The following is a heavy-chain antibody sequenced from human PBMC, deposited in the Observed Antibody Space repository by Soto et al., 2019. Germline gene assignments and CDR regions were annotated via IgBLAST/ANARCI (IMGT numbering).Heavy chain of an antibody. CDR1: GYIFTNYG. D-gene: IGHD1-1*01. CDR3: ARDLNRVFDEDFRGTPAY. V-gene: IGHV1-18*01. J-gene: IGHJ4*02. Sequence: WASVKVSCKASGYIFTNYGISWVRQAPGQGLEWMGWISAYKGNTNYAQKFQGRVTLTTDTSTSTASMELRSLRSDDTAVYYCARDLNRVFDEDFRGTPAYWGQGTLVTVSS. CDR2: ISAYKGNT.